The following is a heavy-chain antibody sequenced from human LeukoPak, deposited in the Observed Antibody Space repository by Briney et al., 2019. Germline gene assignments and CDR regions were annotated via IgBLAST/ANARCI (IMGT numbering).Heavy chain of an antibody. J-gene: IGHJ6*03. V-gene: IGHV4-39*07. CDR3: ARVEEGYGSGRRENYYYYYMDV. CDR2: ISYSGTT. D-gene: IGHD3-10*01. Sequence: PSETLSLTCSVSSGSISSTNYYRGWIRQPPGKGLEWIVTISYSGTTYYNPSLKSRVTISVDTSKNQFSLKLASVTAADTAVYYCARVEEGYGSGRRENYYYYYMDVWGKGTTVTISS. CDR1: SGSISSTNYY.